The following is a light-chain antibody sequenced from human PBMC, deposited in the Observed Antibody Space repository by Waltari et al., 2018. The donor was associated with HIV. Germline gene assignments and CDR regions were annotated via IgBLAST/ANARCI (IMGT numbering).Light chain of an antibody. Sequence: EIVMTQSPATLSVSPGESVTLSCRASQSVGSHLAWYPQRPDQAHRLLISAAPARATGIPDRFSGSASGTKFTLTRSRLQSEEFAVHYRQHYNNWTPMYTFGQRTKLEIK. CDR1: QSVGSH. J-gene: IGKJ2*01. CDR3: QHYNNWTPMYT. CDR2: AAP. V-gene: IGKV3-15*01.